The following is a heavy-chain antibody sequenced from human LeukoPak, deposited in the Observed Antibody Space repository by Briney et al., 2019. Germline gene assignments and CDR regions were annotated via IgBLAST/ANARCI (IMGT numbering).Heavy chain of an antibody. Sequence: GGSLRLSCAASGFTFSSYGMHWVRQAPGKGLAWVSVIHNSGSTFYADSVRGRFTISRDNSKNTLYLQMNSLRAEDTAVYYCARGGTRYDRRFVFDYWGQGVLVTVSS. D-gene: IGHD3-10*01. V-gene: IGHV3-66*01. CDR2: IHNSGST. CDR3: ARGGTRYDRRFVFDY. J-gene: IGHJ4*02. CDR1: GFTFSSYG.